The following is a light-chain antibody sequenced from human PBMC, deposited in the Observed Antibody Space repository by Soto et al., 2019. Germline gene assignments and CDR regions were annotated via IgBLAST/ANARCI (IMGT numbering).Light chain of an antibody. V-gene: IGKV1-39*01. CDR1: QSISSY. CDR3: QQSYTSPCT. CDR2: GAS. Sequence: DIQMTQSPSSLSASVGDRVTITCRASQSISSYLNWYHQKPGKTPQLLLYGASNLQSGAPSSFTRSGSGTHFTVTISSLHPEDFAAYYCQQSYTSPCTFGQGTKLEIK. J-gene: IGKJ2*02.